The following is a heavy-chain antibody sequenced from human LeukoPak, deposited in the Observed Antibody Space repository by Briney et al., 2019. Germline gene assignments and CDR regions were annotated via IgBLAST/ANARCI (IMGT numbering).Heavy chain of an antibody. J-gene: IGHJ4*02. V-gene: IGHV3-7*01. CDR1: GFTFSSYA. CDR2: MRPDGSEI. Sequence: GGSLRLSCAASGFTFSSYAMHWVRQAPGKGLEWVANMRPDGSEIYYVDSVKGRFTISRDNAKNSLYLQMNSLRAEDTAVYYCARDKVVGATYFDYWGQGTLVTVSS. D-gene: IGHD1-26*01. CDR3: ARDKVVGATYFDY.